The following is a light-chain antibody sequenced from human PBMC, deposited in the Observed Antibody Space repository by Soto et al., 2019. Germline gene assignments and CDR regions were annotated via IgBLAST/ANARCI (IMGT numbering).Light chain of an antibody. V-gene: IGKV4-1*01. CDR3: QQYYSTPQT. CDR2: WAS. Sequence: DIVMTQSPDSLAVSLGERATINCKSSQSVLYSSNNKNYLAWYQQKPGQPPKLLIYWASTRESGVPDRFSGSGYGSDFTRTISSLQAEDVAVYYCQQYYSTPQTFGHGTKVEIK. J-gene: IGKJ1*01. CDR1: QSVLYSSNNKNY.